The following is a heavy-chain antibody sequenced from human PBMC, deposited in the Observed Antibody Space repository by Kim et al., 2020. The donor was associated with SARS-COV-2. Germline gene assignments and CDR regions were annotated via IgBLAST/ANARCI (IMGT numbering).Heavy chain of an antibody. CDR3: ARDSNYYDSSENWYFDL. CDR1: GGSISSYY. CDR2: IYYSGST. D-gene: IGHD3-22*01. Sequence: SETLSLTCTVSGGSISSYYWSWIRQPPGKGLEWIGYIYYSGSTNYNPSLKSRVTISVDTSKNQFSLKLSSVTAADTAVYYCARDSNYYDSSENWYFDLWGRGTLVTVSS. V-gene: IGHV4-59*01. J-gene: IGHJ2*01.